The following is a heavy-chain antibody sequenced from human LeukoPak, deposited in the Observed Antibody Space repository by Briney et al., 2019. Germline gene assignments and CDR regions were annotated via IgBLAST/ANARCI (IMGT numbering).Heavy chain of an antibody. CDR3: ARESPRKETMFGVVILNFDY. Sequence: TGTLCLSCAVSVGSLSSYLWSWVRQPAGKGLEWVGRIYTSGSTNYNPSPKSRVTMSADTSKHQFSLKLSSVTAADTAVYYCARESPRKETMFGVVILNFDYWGQGTLVTVSS. J-gene: IGHJ4*02. V-gene: IGHV4-4*07. D-gene: IGHD3-3*01. CDR1: VGSLSSYL. CDR2: IYTSGST.